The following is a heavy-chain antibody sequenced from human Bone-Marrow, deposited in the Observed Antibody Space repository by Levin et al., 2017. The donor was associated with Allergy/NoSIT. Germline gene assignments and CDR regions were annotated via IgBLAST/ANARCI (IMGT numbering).Heavy chain of an antibody. Sequence: SETLSLTCSVSNVSITTYMFYWGWIRQSPLKGLEWIGSISFSGSTYYNPSLKSRVSLSLDTSNNHFSLQLNSVTAADTSVYCCASVKGGWVYFDNWGQGALVAVSS. V-gene: IGHV4-39*02. D-gene: IGHD6-19*01. CDR3: ASVKGGWVYFDN. CDR2: ISFSGST. CDR1: NVSITTYMFY. J-gene: IGHJ4*02.